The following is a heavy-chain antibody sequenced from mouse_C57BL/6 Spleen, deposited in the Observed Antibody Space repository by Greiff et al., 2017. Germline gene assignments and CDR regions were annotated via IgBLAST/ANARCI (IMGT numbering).Heavy chain of an antibody. V-gene: IGHV14-4*01. Sequence: EVQLQQSGAELVRPGASVKLSCTASGFNIKDDYMHWVKQRPEQGLEWIGWIDPENGDTEYASKFQGKATITADTSSNTAYLQLSSLTSEDTAVYYCTTGWLRYFDYWGQGTTLTVSS. J-gene: IGHJ2*01. CDR1: GFNIKDDY. CDR3: TTGWLRYFDY. CDR2: IDPENGDT. D-gene: IGHD2-2*01.